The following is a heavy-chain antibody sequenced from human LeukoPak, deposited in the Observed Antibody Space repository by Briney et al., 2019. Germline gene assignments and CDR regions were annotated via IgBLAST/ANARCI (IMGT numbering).Heavy chain of an antibody. CDR1: GFTFGGYG. J-gene: IGHJ4*02. Sequence: GGSLRLSCAGSGFTFGGYGMHWFRQTPGKGLEWVPVIAFDGSRAFYADSVKGRFTISRDNSKNTMSVQMDDLRAEDTAVYYCTRYNNDHFDYWGQGTLVTVSS. V-gene: IGHV3-33*01. CDR2: IAFDGSRA. D-gene: IGHD1-14*01. CDR3: TRYNNDHFDY.